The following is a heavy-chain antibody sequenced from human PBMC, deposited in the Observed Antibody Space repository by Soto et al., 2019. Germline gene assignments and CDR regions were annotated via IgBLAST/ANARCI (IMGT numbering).Heavy chain of an antibody. D-gene: IGHD6-13*01. Sequence: GGSLRLSCAASGFTFSSYSMNWVRQAPGKGLEWVSSISSSSSYIYYADSVKGRFTISRDNAKNSLYLQMNSLRAEDTAVYYCARHRYSREGDFDIWGQGTMGTVSS. CDR2: ISSSSSYI. V-gene: IGHV3-21*01. CDR3: ARHRYSREGDFDI. J-gene: IGHJ3*02. CDR1: GFTFSSYS.